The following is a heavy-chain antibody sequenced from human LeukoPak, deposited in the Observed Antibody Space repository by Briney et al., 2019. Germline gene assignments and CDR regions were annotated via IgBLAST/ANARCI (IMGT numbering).Heavy chain of an antibody. CDR2: ISGSTIYT. Sequence: GGSLRLSCAASGFTFSDYYMSWIRQAPGKGLEWVSYISGSTIYTNHADSVKGRFTISRDNAKNSLYLQMNSLRAEDTAVYYCARYLGESLPYYFDYWGQGTLVTVSS. D-gene: IGHD3-10*01. CDR1: GFTFSDYY. V-gene: IGHV3-11*03. CDR3: ARYLGESLPYYFDY. J-gene: IGHJ4*02.